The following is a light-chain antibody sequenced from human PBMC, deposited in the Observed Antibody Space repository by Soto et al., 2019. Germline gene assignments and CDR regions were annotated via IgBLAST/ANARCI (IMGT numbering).Light chain of an antibody. CDR1: QTISSW. J-gene: IGKJ1*01. V-gene: IGKV1-5*01. Sequence: DIQMTQSPSTLSGSVGDRVTITCRASQTISSWLAWYQQKPGKAPNLLIYDASILQSGVPSRFSGSGSGTDFTLTISSLQPEDFVTYYCQQYNDYSTFGQGTKVDIK. CDR3: QQYNDYST. CDR2: DAS.